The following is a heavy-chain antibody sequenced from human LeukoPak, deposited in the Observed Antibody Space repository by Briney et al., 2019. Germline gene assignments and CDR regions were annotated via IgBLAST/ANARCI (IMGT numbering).Heavy chain of an antibody. V-gene: IGHV3-64D*09. Sequence: GGSLRLSCSASGFTFSXXXXHWVRQAPGKXLXXXXAISSNGGSTYYADSVKGRFTISRDNSKNTLYLQMSSLRAEDTAVYYCVKDQHDSSGYGDYWGQGTLVTVSS. J-gene: IGHJ4*02. CDR2: ISSNGGST. CDR1: GFTFSXXX. CDR3: VKDQHDSSGYGDY. D-gene: IGHD3-22*01.